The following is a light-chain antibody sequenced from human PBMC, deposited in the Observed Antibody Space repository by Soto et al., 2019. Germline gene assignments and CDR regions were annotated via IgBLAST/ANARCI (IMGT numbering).Light chain of an antibody. V-gene: IGLV2-11*01. CDR2: DVS. CDR1: STDIGTYNY. Sequence: QSVLTQPASVSGSPGQSITISCIGTSTDIGTYNYVAWYQQHPAKTPKLMIYDVSKRPSGVPDRFSGSKSGNTASLTISGLQAEDEADYYCCSYAGSYTYVFGNGTKV. J-gene: IGLJ1*01. CDR3: CSYAGSYTYV.